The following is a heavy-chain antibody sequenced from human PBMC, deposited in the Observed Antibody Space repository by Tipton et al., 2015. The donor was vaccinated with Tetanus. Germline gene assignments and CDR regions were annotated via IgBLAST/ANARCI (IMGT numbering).Heavy chain of an antibody. D-gene: IGHD7-27*01. J-gene: IGHJ4*02. V-gene: IGHV3-30*03. CDR1: GFTFSSYG. CDR2: ISYDGSSE. Sequence: SLRLSCTASGFTFSSYGMHWVRQAPGKGLEWVAVISYDGSSEYYADSVKGRFTISRDNSKNTPFLQMNSLRAEDTAVYYCARDPLGHFDYWGQGTLVTVSS. CDR3: ARDPLGHFDY.